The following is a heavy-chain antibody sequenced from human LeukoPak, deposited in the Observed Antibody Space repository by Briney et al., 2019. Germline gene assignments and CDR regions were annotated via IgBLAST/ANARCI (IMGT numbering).Heavy chain of an antibody. J-gene: IGHJ3*02. V-gene: IGHV2-5*02. CDR1: GFSLSTRGVG. D-gene: IGHD4-17*01. CDR3: AHRTTMTTVTPSAFDI. CDR2: IYWDDDE. Sequence: SGPTLVNPTQTLTLTCTFSGFSLSTRGVGVGWIRQPPVKALEWLALIYWDDDERYSPSLKSRLTITKDTSKNQVVLTMTNMDPVDTATYYCAHRTTMTTVTPSAFDIWGQGTMVTVSS.